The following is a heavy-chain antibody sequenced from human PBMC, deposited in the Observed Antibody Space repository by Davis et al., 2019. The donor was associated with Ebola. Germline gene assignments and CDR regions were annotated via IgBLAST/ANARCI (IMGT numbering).Heavy chain of an antibody. Sequence: PGGSLRLSCAASGFTFSSYGMHWVRQAPGKGLEWVAFIRYDGSNKYYADSVKGRFTISRDNSKNTLYLQMNSLRAEDTAVYYCAKDFEAYCGGDCYSFYDYWGQGTLDTVSS. CDR1: GFTFSSYG. CDR2: IRYDGSNK. V-gene: IGHV3-30*02. J-gene: IGHJ4*02. D-gene: IGHD2-21*02. CDR3: AKDFEAYCGGDCYSFYDY.